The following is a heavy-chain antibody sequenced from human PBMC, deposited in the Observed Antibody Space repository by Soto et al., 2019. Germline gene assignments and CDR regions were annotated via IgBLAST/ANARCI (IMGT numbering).Heavy chain of an antibody. CDR2: ISYDGSNK. CDR1: GFTFSSYG. Sequence: GGSLRLSCAASGFTFSSYGMHWVRQAPGKGLEWVAVISYDGSNKYYADSVKGRFTISRDNSKNTLYLQMNSLRAEDTAVYYCAKDSTIFGVVLNWFDPWGQGTLVTVSS. D-gene: IGHD3-3*01. V-gene: IGHV3-30*18. CDR3: AKDSTIFGVVLNWFDP. J-gene: IGHJ5*02.